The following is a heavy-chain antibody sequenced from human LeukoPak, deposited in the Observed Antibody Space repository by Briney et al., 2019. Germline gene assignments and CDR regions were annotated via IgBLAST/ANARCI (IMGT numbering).Heavy chain of an antibody. CDR2: IIYSGNT. Sequence: PSETLSLTCTASGGSISSTSYYWGWVRQPPGRELEWIGCIIYSGNTKHNPSLKSRVTIPVATTKNQFSLKLPSVTPAGPSVYFCVRHFHGSGYVVDLWGQGILVTVSS. V-gene: IGHV4-39*01. J-gene: IGHJ5*02. D-gene: IGHD6-13*01. CDR1: GGSISSTSYY. CDR3: VRHFHGSGYVVDL.